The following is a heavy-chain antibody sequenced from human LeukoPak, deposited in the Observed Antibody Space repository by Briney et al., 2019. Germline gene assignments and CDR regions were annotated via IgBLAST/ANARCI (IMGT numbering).Heavy chain of an antibody. CDR2: IYYSGST. J-gene: IGHJ4*02. CDR3: ASGIVVVPAASFDY. D-gene: IGHD2-2*01. V-gene: IGHV4-39*07. Sequence: SETLSLTCTVSGGSISSSSYYWGWIRQPPGKGLEWIGSIYYSGSTYYNPSLKSRVTISVDTSKNQFSLKLSSVTAADTAVYYCASGIVVVPAASFDYWGQGTLVTVSS. CDR1: GGSISSSSYY.